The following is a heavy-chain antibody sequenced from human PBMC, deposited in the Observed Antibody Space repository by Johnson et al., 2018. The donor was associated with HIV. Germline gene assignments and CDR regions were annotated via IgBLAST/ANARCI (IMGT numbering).Heavy chain of an antibody. CDR3: ASPERPTGTQEEAFDI. D-gene: IGHD1-1*01. V-gene: IGHV3-11*04. CDR2: VSSSGSSI. J-gene: IGHJ3*02. Sequence: QMQPVESGGGLVKPGGSLRLSCAASAITYSDYYMSSYRPAPGKWPDRASVVSSSGSSIYYAVYDTGRFIISRVNAKTSWYLQMNSLRAEDTAVYYCASPERPTGTQEEAFDIWGQGTMVIVSS. CDR1: AITYSDYY.